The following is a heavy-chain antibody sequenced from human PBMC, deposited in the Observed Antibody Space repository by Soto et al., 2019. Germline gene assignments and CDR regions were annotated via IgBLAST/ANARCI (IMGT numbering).Heavy chain of an antibody. D-gene: IGHD3-10*01. J-gene: IGHJ6*02. CDR2: ISAYNGNT. CDR3: ARDYYGSGTLPYYYGMDV. Sequence: ASVKVSCKASGYTFTSYGISWVRQAPGQGLEWVGWISAYNGNTNYAQKLQGRVTMTTDTSTSTAYMELRSLRSDDTAVYYCARDYYGSGTLPYYYGMDVWGQGTTVTVSS. CDR1: GYTFTSYG. V-gene: IGHV1-18*04.